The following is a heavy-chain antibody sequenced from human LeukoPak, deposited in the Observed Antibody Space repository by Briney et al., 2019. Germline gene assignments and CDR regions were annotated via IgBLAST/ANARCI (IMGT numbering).Heavy chain of an antibody. J-gene: IGHJ4*02. D-gene: IGHD6-19*01. CDR3: ARQGVYSSAIGMGY. CDR1: GYTFNNYY. CDR2: INPSGGGT. V-gene: IGHV1-46*02. Sequence: ASVKVSCKASGYTFNNYYMYWVRQAPGQGLEWMGMINPSGGGTSYAQKFQGRVTMTRDTSTRTVYMEVSSLKPEDTAVYYCARQGVYSSAIGMGYWGQGTLVTVSS.